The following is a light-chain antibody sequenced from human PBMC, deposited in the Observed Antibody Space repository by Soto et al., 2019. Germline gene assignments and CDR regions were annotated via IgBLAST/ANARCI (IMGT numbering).Light chain of an antibody. Sequence: EILLTQSPVTLSWSPGERATLSWRASQTVSNQLAWYQQKPGQAPRLLIYDASRRVTGIPASLSGSASGTDFPLTLSRIPPEDSAVYYCQQRAAPSTFGHGTRLEIK. CDR2: DAS. CDR1: QTVSNQ. CDR3: QQRAAPST. J-gene: IGKJ5*01. V-gene: IGKV3-11*01.